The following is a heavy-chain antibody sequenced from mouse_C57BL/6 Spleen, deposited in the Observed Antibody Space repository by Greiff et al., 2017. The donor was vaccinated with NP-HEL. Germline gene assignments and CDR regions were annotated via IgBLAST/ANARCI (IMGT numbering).Heavy chain of an antibody. Sequence: EVQLQQSGPELVKPGASVKISCKASGYTFTDYYMNWVKQSHGKSLEWIGDINPNNGGTSYNQKFKGKATLTVDKSSSTAYMELRSLTSEDSAVYYCARSGYLGRGGFDDWGQGTTLTVSS. CDR3: ARSGYLGRGGFDD. J-gene: IGHJ2*01. D-gene: IGHD4-1*01. V-gene: IGHV1-26*01. CDR1: GYTFTDYY. CDR2: INPNNGGT.